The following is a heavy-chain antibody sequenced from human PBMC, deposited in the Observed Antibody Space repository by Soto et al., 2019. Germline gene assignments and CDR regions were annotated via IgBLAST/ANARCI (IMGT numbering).Heavy chain of an antibody. V-gene: IGHV1-46*01. CDR1: GYTFTSYY. D-gene: IGHD3-10*01. Sequence: ASVKVSCKASGYTFTSYYMHWVRQAPGQGLEWMGIINPSGGSTSYAQKFQGRVTMTTDTSTSTAYMELRSLRSDDTAVYYCARGVGSGSYYNQYNWFDPWGQGTTVTVSS. J-gene: IGHJ5*01. CDR2: INPSGGST. CDR3: ARGVGSGSYYNQYNWFDP.